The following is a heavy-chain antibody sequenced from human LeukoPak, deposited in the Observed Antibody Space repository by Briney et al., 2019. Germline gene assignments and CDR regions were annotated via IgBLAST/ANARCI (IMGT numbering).Heavy chain of an antibody. Sequence: SETLSLTCAVYGGSISGYYWSWIRQPPGKGLEWIGEINHSGSTNYNPSLKGRVTISVDTSKNQFSLKLNSVTAADTAVYYCARGRREGSGWLGWFDPWGQGTLVTVSS. D-gene: IGHD6-19*01. V-gene: IGHV4-34*01. CDR3: ARGRREGSGWLGWFDP. CDR2: INHSGST. J-gene: IGHJ5*02. CDR1: GGSISGYY.